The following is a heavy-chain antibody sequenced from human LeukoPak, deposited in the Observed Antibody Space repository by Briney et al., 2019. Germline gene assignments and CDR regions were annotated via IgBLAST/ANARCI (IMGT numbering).Heavy chain of an antibody. CDR1: GGPINTYY. D-gene: IGHD2-2*01. V-gene: IGHV4-59*01. CDR3: ARGYADSFNWFDP. J-gene: IGHJ5*02. CDR2: VYFSGST. Sequence: PSETLSLTCTVSGGPINTYYWTWIRQPPGKGLEWIGYVYFSGSTSYNPSLESQVNIFLDTSKNQLSLNLRSVTAADTAIYYCARGYADSFNWFDPWGQGTLVTVSS.